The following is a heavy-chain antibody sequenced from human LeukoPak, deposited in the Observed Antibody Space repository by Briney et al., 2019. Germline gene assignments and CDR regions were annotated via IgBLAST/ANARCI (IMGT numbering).Heavy chain of an antibody. D-gene: IGHD2-2*01. CDR1: GFTFSNFG. V-gene: IGHV3-21*01. Sequence: GGSLRLSCAASGFTFSNFGINWVRQAPGKGLEWVSSISSSSSYISYADSVKGRFTISRDNAKNSLYLQMNSLRDEDTAVYYCASTEGVPAASFYYYYYGMDVWGQGTTVTVSS. CDR2: ISSSSSYI. CDR3: ASTEGVPAASFYYYYYGMDV. J-gene: IGHJ6*02.